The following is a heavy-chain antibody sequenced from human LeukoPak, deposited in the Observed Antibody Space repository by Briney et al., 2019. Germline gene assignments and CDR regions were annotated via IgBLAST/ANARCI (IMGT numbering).Heavy chain of an antibody. D-gene: IGHD3-10*01. CDR1: GFTFSNYP. V-gene: IGHV3-23*01. CDR3: AKAIWVAATSSWFCLDY. Sequence: GGSLRPSCAGSGFTFSNYPISWVRQAPGKGLEWVSAITGSGDSTYYADSVKGRFTISRDNSRNTLYLQMNSLRPEDTAVYYCAKAIWVAATSSWFCLDYWGQGTLVTVSS. J-gene: IGHJ4*02. CDR2: ITGSGDST.